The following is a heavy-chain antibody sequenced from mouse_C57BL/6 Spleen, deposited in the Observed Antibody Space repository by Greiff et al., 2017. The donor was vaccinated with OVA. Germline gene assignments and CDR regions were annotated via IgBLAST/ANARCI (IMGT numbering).Heavy chain of an antibody. J-gene: IGHJ3*01. V-gene: IGHV1-64*01. Sequence: QVQLQQPGAELVKPGASVKLSCKASGYTFTSYWMHWVKQRPGQGLEWIGMIHPNSGSTNYNEKFKSKATLTVDKSSSTAYMQLSSLTSEDSAVYYCAREGLDDGGFAYWGQGTLVTVSA. D-gene: IGHD2-12*01. CDR2: IHPNSGST. CDR1: GYTFTSYW. CDR3: AREGLDDGGFAY.